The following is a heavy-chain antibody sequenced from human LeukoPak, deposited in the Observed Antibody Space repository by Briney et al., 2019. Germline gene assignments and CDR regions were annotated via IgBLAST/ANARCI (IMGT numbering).Heavy chain of an antibody. CDR2: IIPIFGTA. Sequence: GASVKVSCKASGGTFSSYAISWVRQAPGRGLEWMGGIIPIFGTANYAQKFQGRVTITTDESTSAAYMELSSLRSEDTAVYYCARAIAAAGYFDYWGQGTLVTVSS. CDR3: ARAIAAAGYFDY. D-gene: IGHD6-13*01. CDR1: GGTFSSYA. J-gene: IGHJ4*02. V-gene: IGHV1-69*05.